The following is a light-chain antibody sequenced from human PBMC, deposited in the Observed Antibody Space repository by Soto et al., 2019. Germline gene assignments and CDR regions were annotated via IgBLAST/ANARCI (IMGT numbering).Light chain of an antibody. CDR2: AAS. Sequence: DIPMTQSPSSLSASVGERVTITCQASQDISNYLNWYQQKPGKAPKLLIYAASNLGTGVPSRFSGSGSVTDFTFTISSLQPEDIATYYCQQYGNVPKTFSQGTKVEIK. CDR3: QQYGNVPKT. CDR1: QDISNY. J-gene: IGKJ1*01. V-gene: IGKV1-33*01.